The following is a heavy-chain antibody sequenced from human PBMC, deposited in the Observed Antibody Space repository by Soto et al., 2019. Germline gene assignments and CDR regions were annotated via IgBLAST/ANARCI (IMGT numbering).Heavy chain of an antibody. Sequence: PSETLALTCTVSGGSMSSYRWSWIRQPAGKGLEWIGRLNTYGNTHYNPSLKSRVTVSVDTSRNQFFLTLRSVTAADSAVYHWGRESGEPWDAEAAWGHGTPVTGSS. V-gene: IGHV4-4*07. D-gene: IGHD6-13*01. CDR1: GGSMSSYR. J-gene: IGHJ5*01. CDR3: GRESGEPWDAEAA. CDR2: LNTYGNT.